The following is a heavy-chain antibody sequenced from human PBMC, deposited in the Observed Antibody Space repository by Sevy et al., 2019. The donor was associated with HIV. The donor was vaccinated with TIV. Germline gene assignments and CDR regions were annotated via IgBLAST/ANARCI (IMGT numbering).Heavy chain of an antibody. V-gene: IGHV3-7*03. CDR2: IKKDGSEK. D-gene: IGHD2-2*01. J-gene: IGHJ6*02. CDR1: VFTFSNYW. CDR3: ARDCSSTSCLWGLDV. Sequence: GGSLRLSCAASVFTFSNYWMSWVRQAPGKGLEWVANIKKDGSEKYYVDSVKGRFTISRDNAKNSLFLQMNSLRAEDTALYYCARDCSSTSCLWGLDVWGQGTTVTVSS.